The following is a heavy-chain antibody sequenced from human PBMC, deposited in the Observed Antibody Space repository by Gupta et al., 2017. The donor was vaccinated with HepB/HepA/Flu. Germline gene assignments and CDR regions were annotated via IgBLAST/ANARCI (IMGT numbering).Heavy chain of an antibody. CDR3: ATPRTDSSGWYYYFDY. CDR1: GGSFSGYY. CDR2: IHHSGST. J-gene: IGHJ4*02. V-gene: IGHV4-34*01. D-gene: IGHD6-19*01. Sequence: QVQLQQWGAGLLKPSETLSLTCAVYGGSFSGYYWSWIRQPPGKGLEWIGEIHHSGSTNYNPSLKSRVTISVDTSKNQFSLKLSSVTAADTAVYYCATPRTDSSGWYYYFDYWGQGTLVTVSS.